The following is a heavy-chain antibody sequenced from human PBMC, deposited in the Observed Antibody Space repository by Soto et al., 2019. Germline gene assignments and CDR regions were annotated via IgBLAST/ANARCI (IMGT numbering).Heavy chain of an antibody. CDR1: GFSLSTSGVG. J-gene: IGHJ5*02. V-gene: IGHV2-5*02. CDR3: AHSGYNRHDEYSWSAP. CDR2: IYWDDDK. D-gene: IGHD1-1*01. Sequence: SGPTLVNPTQTLTLTCTFSGFSLSTSGVGVGWIRQPPGKALEWLALIYWDDDKRYSPSLKSRLTITKDTSKNQVVLTMTNMEPVDTATYYCAHSGYNRHDEYSWSAPWGQGTLVTVSS.